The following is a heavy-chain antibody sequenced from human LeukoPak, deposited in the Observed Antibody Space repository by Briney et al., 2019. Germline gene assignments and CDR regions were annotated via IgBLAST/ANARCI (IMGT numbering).Heavy chain of an antibody. D-gene: IGHD1-1*01. Sequence: KPSETLSLTCTVSGASISSYYWSWIQQPPGKGLEWIGYIYYTGSTNYNPSLQSRATISVDTSKNQFSLKLSSVTAADTAVYYCVRDRELAYWGQGILVTVSS. CDR1: GASISSYY. CDR2: IYYTGST. J-gene: IGHJ4*02. V-gene: IGHV4-59*01. CDR3: VRDRELAY.